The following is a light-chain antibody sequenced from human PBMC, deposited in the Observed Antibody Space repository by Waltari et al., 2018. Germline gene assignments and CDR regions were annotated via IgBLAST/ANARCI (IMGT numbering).Light chain of an antibody. J-gene: IGLJ2*01. CDR2: EAT. CDR1: ISDVGAYNY. Sequence: QSALTQPASVSGSPGQSITIPCTGTISDVGAYNYVSWYQHHPGKAPKLMIYEATNRPSGISNRFSGSKSGNTASLTISGLQAEDEADYYCSSYTRSSTWVFGGGTKLTVL. CDR3: SSYTRSSTWV. V-gene: IGLV2-14*01.